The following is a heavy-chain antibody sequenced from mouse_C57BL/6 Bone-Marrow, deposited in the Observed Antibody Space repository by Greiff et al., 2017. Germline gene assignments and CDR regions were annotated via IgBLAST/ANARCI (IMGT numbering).Heavy chain of an antibody. V-gene: IGHV1-72*01. J-gene: IGHJ1*03. D-gene: IGHD2-1*01. CDR3: AHGNYFYWYFAV. Sequence: QVQLQQSGAELVKPGASVKLSCKASGYTFTSYWMHWVKQRPGRGLEWIGRIDPNSGGTTYNEKFKSQATLTVDKPSSTAYMQLSSLTSADSAVYYCAHGNYFYWYFAVWGTGTTVTVSS. CDR1: GYTFTSYW. CDR2: IDPNSGGT.